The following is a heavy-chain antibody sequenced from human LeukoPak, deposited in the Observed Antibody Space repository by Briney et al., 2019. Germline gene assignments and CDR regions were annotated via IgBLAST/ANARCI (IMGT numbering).Heavy chain of an antibody. V-gene: IGHV4-59*08. Sequence: SETLSLTCTVSGGSISSYYGSWIRQPPGKGLEWIGYIYYSGSTNYNPSLKSRVTISVDTSKNQFSLKLSSVTAADTAVYYCARQSRDGYNFWNWGQGTLVTVSS. CDR2: IYYSGST. J-gene: IGHJ4*02. D-gene: IGHD3-3*01. CDR1: GGSISSYY. CDR3: ARQSRDGYNFWN.